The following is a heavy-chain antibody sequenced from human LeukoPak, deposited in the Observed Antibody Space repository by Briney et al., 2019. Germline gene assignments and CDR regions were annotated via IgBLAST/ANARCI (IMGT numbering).Heavy chain of an antibody. CDR3: AKSNGYGLVDI. CDR2: IYSSGST. J-gene: IGHJ3*02. Sequence: SETLSLTCTVSGGSISSYYWSWIRQPPGEGLEWIGYIYSSGSTNYNPSLESRVTISVDTSKTQFSLKLSSVTAADTAVYYCAKSNGYGLVDIWGQGTMVTVSS. V-gene: IGHV4-59*01. D-gene: IGHD3-10*01. CDR1: GGSISSYY.